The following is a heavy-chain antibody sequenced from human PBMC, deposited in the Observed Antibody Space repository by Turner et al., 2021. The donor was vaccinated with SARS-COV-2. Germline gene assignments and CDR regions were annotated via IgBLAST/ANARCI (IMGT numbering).Heavy chain of an antibody. CDR1: GDSISSYY. Sequence: QVQLQESGPGLVKPSETLSLTCTVSGDSISSYYWSWIRQPPGKGLEWIGYIYYTGGTNFNPSLKSRVTISVDTSKNQFSLKLSSVTAADTAVYYCARELDDWGQGTLVTVSS. CDR3: ARELDD. V-gene: IGHV4-59*01. CDR2: IYYTGGT. J-gene: IGHJ4*02.